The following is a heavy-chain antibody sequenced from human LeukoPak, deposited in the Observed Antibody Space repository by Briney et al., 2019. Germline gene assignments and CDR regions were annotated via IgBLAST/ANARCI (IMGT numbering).Heavy chain of an antibody. Sequence: ASVKVSCKASGYTFTGYYMHWARQAPGQGLEWMGIINPSGGSTSYAQKFQGRVTMTRDTSTSTVYMELSSLRSEDTAVYYCARDDNLAKNTMIQGYWGQGTLVTVSS. CDR3: ARDDNLAKNTMIQGY. D-gene: IGHD3-22*01. CDR1: GYTFTGYY. CDR2: INPSGGST. J-gene: IGHJ4*02. V-gene: IGHV1-46*01.